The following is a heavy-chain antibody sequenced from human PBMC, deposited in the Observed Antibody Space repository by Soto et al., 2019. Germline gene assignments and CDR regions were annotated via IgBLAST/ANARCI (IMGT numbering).Heavy chain of an antibody. CDR2: FYYSGST. Sequence: SETLSLTCTVSGGSISSYYWSWIRQPPGKGLEWIGYFYYSGSTNYNPSLKSRVTISVDTSKNQFSLKLSSVTAADTAVYYCARAKATGRPGGMDVWGQGTTVTVSS. J-gene: IGHJ6*02. CDR3: ARAKATGRPGGMDV. D-gene: IGHD5-12*01. CDR1: GGSISSYY. V-gene: IGHV4-59*01.